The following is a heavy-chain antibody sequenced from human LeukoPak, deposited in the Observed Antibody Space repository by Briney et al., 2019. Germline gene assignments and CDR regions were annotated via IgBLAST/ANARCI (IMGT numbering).Heavy chain of an antibody. CDR1: GGSISSSSYY. CDR2: IYYSGST. J-gene: IGHJ5*02. D-gene: IGHD4-17*01. V-gene: IGHV4-39*01. CDR3: ARHAGRSTVTTRNWFGP. Sequence: PSETLSLTCTVPGGSISSSSYYWGWIRQPPGKGLEWIGSIYYSGSTYYNPSLKSRVTISVDTSKNQFSLKLSSVTAADTAVYYCARHAGRSTVTTRNWFGPWGQGTLVTVSS.